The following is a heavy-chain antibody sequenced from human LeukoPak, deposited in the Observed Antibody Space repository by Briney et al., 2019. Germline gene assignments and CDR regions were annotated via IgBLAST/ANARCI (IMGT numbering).Heavy chain of an antibody. D-gene: IGHD4-17*01. V-gene: IGHV3-23*01. Sequence: GGSLRLSCAGSGFTFNSYGMRWVRQAPGKGLEWVSTISGSGDSTYYADSVKGRFTISRDNSKNTLYLQMNSQRAEDTAVYYCAKMDYGDYIDYWGQGTLVTVSS. CDR3: AKMDYGDYIDY. J-gene: IGHJ4*02. CDR2: ISGSGDST. CDR1: GFTFNSYG.